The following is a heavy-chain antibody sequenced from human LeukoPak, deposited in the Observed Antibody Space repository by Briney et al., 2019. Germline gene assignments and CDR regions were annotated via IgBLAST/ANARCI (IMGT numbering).Heavy chain of an antibody. D-gene: IGHD5-24*01. Sequence: GGSLRLSCAPSGFTFTSYAMTWVRQAPGKGLEWVSTISGSGDTTFYADSVRGRFTISRDNSKSTLSLQMNSLRVEDAALYYWAKDRGCRYGLGASDIWGQGTMVTVSS. J-gene: IGHJ3*02. CDR1: GFTFTSYA. V-gene: IGHV3-23*01. CDR3: AKDRGCRYGLGASDI. CDR2: ISGSGDTT.